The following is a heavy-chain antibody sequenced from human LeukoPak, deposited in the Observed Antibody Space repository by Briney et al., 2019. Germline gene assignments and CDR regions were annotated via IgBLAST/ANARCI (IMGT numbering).Heavy chain of an antibody. CDR3: ARVAIKHCSSTSCSRSSSYYFDY. J-gene: IGHJ4*02. CDR1: GGSISSYY. Sequence: SETLSLTCTVSGGSISSYYWSSIRQPAGKGLEWIGRIYTSGSTNYNPSLKSRVTMSVDTSKNQFSLKLSSVTAADTAVYYCARVAIKHCSSTSCSRSSSYYFDYWGQGTLVTVSS. CDR2: IYTSGST. D-gene: IGHD2-2*01. V-gene: IGHV4-4*07.